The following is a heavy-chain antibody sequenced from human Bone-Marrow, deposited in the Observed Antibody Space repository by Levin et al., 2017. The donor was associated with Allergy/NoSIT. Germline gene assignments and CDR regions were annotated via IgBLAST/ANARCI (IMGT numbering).Heavy chain of an antibody. CDR3: ARDRRGDWARSHYGMDV. Sequence: ASVKVSCKTSGGSFSSHSTTWVRLAPGRGLEWMGGIIPDFGSAKYAQKFQGRVTITADESTTTAYMEVSSLRSEDTAVYYCARDRRGDWARSHYGMDVWGQGTTVTVSS. CDR2: IIPDFGSA. V-gene: IGHV1-69*13. D-gene: IGHD2-21*02. J-gene: IGHJ6*02. CDR1: GGSFSSHS.